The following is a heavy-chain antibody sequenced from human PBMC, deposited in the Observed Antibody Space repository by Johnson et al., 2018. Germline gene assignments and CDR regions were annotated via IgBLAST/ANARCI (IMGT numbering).Heavy chain of an antibody. V-gene: IGHV3-30*18. CDR3: AKDHRIYSSPGGHAFDI. CDR1: GFTFSSYG. CDR2: VSFDGSTQ. D-gene: IGHD6-13*01. Sequence: QVQLVESGGGVVQPGRSRSLSCVASGFTFSSYGVHWVRQAPGKGLEWVAVVSFDGSTQYIADSVRGRFTINRDNSKNTVYLQMNSLRAEDTAVYYCAKDHRIYSSPGGHAFDIWGQGTMVSVSS. J-gene: IGHJ3*02.